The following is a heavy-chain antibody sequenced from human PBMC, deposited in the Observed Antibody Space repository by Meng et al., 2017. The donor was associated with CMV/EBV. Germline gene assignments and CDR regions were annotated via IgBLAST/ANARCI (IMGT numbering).Heavy chain of an antibody. CDR1: GYTFTGYY. V-gene: IGHV1-2*02. D-gene: IGHD2-2*02. CDR3: ARGAVVVPAAIVSDWFDP. J-gene: IGHJ5*02. CDR2: INPNSGGT. Sequence: ASVKVSCKASGYTFTGYYMHWVRQAPGQGLEWMGWINPNSGGTNYAQKFQGRVTMTRDTSISTAYMELSRLRSDDTAVYYCARGAVVVPAAIVSDWFDPWGQGTLVTVPQ.